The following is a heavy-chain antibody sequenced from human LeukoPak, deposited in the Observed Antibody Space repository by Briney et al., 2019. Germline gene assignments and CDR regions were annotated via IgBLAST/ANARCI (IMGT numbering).Heavy chain of an antibody. Sequence: SETLSLTCSVSGGSIGSYYWSWIRQPPGKGLEGIGYIYYSGSTNYNPSLKSRVTISVDTSKNQFSLKLSSVTAADTAVYYCARRAHITSRALDIWGQGTMVTVSS. J-gene: IGHJ3*02. CDR3: ARRAHITSRALDI. CDR1: GGSIGSYY. D-gene: IGHD3-16*01. CDR2: IYYSGST. V-gene: IGHV4-59*08.